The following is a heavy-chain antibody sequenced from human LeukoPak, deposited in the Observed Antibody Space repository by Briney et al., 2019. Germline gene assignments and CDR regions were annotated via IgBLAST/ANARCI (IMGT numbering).Heavy chain of an antibody. CDR2: IYWNDDK. J-gene: IGHJ4*02. D-gene: IGHD3-9*01. CDR1: GFSLSTSGGG. V-gene: IGHV2-5*01. CDR3: AHRRHDILTGYLNYFDY. Sequence: SGPTLVNPTQTLTLTCTFSGFSLSTSGGGVGWIRQPPGKALEWLALIYWNDDKRYSPSLKSRLTITKDTSKNQVVLTMPNMDPVDTATYYCAHRRHDILTGYLNYFDYWGQGTLVTVSS.